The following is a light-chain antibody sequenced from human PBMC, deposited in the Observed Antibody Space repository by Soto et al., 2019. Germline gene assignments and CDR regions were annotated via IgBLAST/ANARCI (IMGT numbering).Light chain of an antibody. CDR2: DAS. V-gene: IGKV3D-11*01. J-gene: IGKJ4*01. CDR3: QQRSLPLT. Sequence: EIIMTQSPATLSVSPGEGVTLSCRASQGIGDTLAWYQHKPGQTPRLLIYDASNRATGIPARFSGSGSGTDFTLTISSLEPEDFAVYYCQQRSLPLTFGGGTKVDIK. CDR1: QGIGDT.